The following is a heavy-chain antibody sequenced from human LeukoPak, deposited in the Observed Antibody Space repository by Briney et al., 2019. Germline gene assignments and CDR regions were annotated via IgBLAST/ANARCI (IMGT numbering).Heavy chain of an antibody. CDR1: GGSISSSSYY. D-gene: IGHD6-19*01. J-gene: IGHJ4*02. CDR3: ARGGSGWHYFDY. V-gene: IGHV4-61*02. Sequence: PSETLSLTCTVSGGSISSSSYYWSWIRQPAGRGLEWIGRIYTSGNTNYNPSLKSRVTISVDTSKNQFSLNLSSVTAADTAVYYCARGGSGWHYFDYWGQGTLVTVSS. CDR2: IYTSGNT.